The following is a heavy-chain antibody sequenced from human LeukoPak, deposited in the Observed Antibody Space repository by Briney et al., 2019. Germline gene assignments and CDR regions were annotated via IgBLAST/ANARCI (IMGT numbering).Heavy chain of an antibody. CDR1: GGSISGSTYY. CDR3: ARGTFYFDY. J-gene: IGHJ4*02. Sequence: PSETLSLTCAVSGGSISGSTYYWGWIRQPPGKGLEWIGSIYYSGSTHYNPSLKSRVTISVDTSKNQFSLKMSSVTAADTAVYYCARGTFYFDYWGQENLVTVSS. CDR2: IYYSGST. V-gene: IGHV4-39*07.